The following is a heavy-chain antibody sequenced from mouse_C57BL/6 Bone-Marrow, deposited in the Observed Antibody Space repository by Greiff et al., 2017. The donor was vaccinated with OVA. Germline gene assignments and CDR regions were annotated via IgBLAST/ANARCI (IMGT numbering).Heavy chain of an antibody. CDR3: ARKGPYYSYWYFDV. J-gene: IGHJ1*03. CDR1: GYTFTDYY. V-gene: IGHV1-26*01. Sequence: VQLQQSGPELVKPGASVKISCKASGYTFTDYYMNWVKQSHGKSLEWIGDLNPNNGGTSYTQKFQGKATLTVDKSSSTAYMELRSLTSEDSAVYYCARKGPYYSYWYFDVWGTGTTVTGSS. CDR2: LNPNNGGT. D-gene: IGHD1-1*01.